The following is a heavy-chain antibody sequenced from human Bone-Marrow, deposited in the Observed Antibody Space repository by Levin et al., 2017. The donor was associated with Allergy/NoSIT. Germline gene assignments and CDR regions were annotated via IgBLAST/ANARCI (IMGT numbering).Heavy chain of an antibody. CDR1: AGSIRTNPYH. V-gene: IGHV4-39*01. D-gene: IGHD3-3*01. CDR2: IHQSGTT. Sequence: NSSETLSLTCTVSAGSIRTNPYHWGWIRRPPGKGLEWIGTIHQSGTTYYNPTLKSRATVSVDTSKNQFFLKLTSVTVADTAVYYCAKHGDFWSRKIDYSYDMDVWGQGTTVTVSS. CDR3: AKHGDFWSRKIDYSYDMDV. J-gene: IGHJ6*03.